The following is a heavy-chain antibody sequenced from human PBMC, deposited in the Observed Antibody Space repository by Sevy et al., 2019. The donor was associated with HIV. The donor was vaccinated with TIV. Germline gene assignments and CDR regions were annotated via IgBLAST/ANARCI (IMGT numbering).Heavy chain of an antibody. V-gene: IGHV3-15*01. J-gene: IGHJ5*02. CDR1: GFTFSNAG. Sequence: GGSLRLSCAASGFTFSNAGMSWVRQAPGKGLEWVGRIRSKADGGTTDYAAPVKGRFTITRDDSKNTLYLQMNSLKTEVTAGYYCTTDGNTMIFEKGGAVWYLWGQGTLVTVSS. CDR3: TTDGNTMIFEKGGAVWYL. CDR2: IRSKADGGTT. D-gene: IGHD3-22*01.